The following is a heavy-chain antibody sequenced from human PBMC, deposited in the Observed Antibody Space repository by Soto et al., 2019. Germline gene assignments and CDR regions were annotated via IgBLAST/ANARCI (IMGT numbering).Heavy chain of an antibody. D-gene: IGHD2-2*01. CDR3: ARAKLLSRVYYYYYYMDV. Sequence: ASVKVSCKASGYTFTSYAMHWVRQAPGQRLEWMGWINAGNGNTKYSQKFQGRVTITRDTSASTAYMELSSLRSEDTAVYYCARAKLLSRVYYYYYYMDVWGKGTTVTVSS. J-gene: IGHJ6*03. CDR1: GYTFTSYA. CDR2: INAGNGNT. V-gene: IGHV1-3*01.